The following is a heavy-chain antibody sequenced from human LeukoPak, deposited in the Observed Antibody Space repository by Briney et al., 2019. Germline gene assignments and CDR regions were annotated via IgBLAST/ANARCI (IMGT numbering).Heavy chain of an antibody. CDR1: GGSISSSSYN. J-gene: IGHJ6*02. V-gene: IGHV4-39*01. D-gene: IGHD2-15*01. CDR2: IYYSGST. CDR3: ARSPGGPGWYGMDV. Sequence: SETLSLTCIVSGGSISSSSYNWGWIRQPPGKGLEWIGSIYYSGSTYYNPSLKSRVTISVDTSKNQFSLKLSSVTAADTAVYYCARSPGGPGWYGMDVWGQGTKVTVFS.